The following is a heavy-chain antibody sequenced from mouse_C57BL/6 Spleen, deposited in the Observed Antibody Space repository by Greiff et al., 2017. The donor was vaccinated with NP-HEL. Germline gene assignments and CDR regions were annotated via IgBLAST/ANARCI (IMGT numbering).Heavy chain of an antibody. CDR1: GYAFSSSW. J-gene: IGHJ3*01. CDR2: IYPGDGDT. CDR3: AGSNYPAWFAY. V-gene: IGHV1-82*01. D-gene: IGHD2-5*01. Sequence: VQLQESGPELVKPGASVKISCKASGYAFSSSWMNWVKQRPGKGLEWIGRIYPGDGDTNYNGKFKGKATLTADKSSSTAYMQLSSLTSEDSAVYFCAGSNYPAWFAYWGQGTLVTVSA.